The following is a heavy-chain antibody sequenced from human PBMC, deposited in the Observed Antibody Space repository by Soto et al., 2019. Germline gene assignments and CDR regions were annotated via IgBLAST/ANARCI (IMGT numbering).Heavy chain of an antibody. CDR1: GFTFSSYS. Sequence: EVQLVEAGGGSVQPGGSLRLSCAASGFTFSSYSMNWVPQAPGKGLEWVSYISSSSSTIYYADSVQGRFTISRDNAKQSLYLQLNSLRDEDTAVYYCASDRSYYGDYWGIDYWGQGTLVTVGS. CDR3: ASDRSYYGDYWGIDY. J-gene: IGHJ4*02. D-gene: IGHD4-17*01. V-gene: IGHV3-48*02. CDR2: ISSSSSTI.